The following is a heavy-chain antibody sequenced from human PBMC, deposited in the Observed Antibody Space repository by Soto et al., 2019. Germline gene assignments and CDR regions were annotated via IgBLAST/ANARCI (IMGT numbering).Heavy chain of an antibody. V-gene: IGHV1-24*01. D-gene: IGHD3-22*01. CDR3: ATDSYDSSGYYYFDY. CDR2: FDPEDGET. CDR1: GYTLTELS. Sequence: GASVKVSCKVSGYTLTELSMHWVRQAPGKGLEWMGGFDPEDGETIYAQKFQGRVTMTEDTSTDTAYMELSSLRSEDTAVYYCATDSYDSSGYYYFDYWGQGTLVTVSS. J-gene: IGHJ4*02.